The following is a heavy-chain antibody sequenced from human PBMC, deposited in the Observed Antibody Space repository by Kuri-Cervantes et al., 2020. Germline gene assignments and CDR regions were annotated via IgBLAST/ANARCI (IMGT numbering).Heavy chain of an antibody. CDR3: AREGQMVRGRIDY. CDR2: IIPIFGTA. J-gene: IGHJ4*02. CDR1: GGTFSSYA. D-gene: IGHD3-10*01. V-gene: IGHV1-69*05. Sequence: SVQVSCKASGGTFSSYAISWVRQAPGQGLEWMGWIIPIFGTANYAQKFQGRVTMTTDTSTSTAYMELRSLRSDDTAMYYCAREGQMVRGRIDYWGQGTLVTVSS.